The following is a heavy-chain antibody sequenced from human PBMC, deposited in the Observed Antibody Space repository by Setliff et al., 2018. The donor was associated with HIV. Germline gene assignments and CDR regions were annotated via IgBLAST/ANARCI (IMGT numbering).Heavy chain of an antibody. V-gene: IGHV1-18*01. J-gene: IGHJ4*02. CDR3: AREARDVVRGVIIADY. Sequence: ASVKVSCKASGYTFTSYGLNWVRQAPGQGLEWMGWISANNGNTNCAQKLQGRVTMTTDTSTSTAYMELESLRSDDTAVYYCAREARDVVRGVIIADYWGQGTLVTVSS. CDR1: GYTFTSYG. CDR2: ISANNGNT. D-gene: IGHD3-10*01.